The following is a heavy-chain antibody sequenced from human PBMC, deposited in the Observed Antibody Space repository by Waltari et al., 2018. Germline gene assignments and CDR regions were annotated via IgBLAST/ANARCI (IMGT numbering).Heavy chain of an antibody. V-gene: IGHV4-34*01. J-gene: IGHJ4*02. CDR2: INHSGST. D-gene: IGHD6-19*01. CDR1: GGSFSGYY. CDR3: ARCSSGFRVRKSLFDY. Sequence: QVQLQQWGAGLLKPSETLSLTCAVYGGSFSGYYWSWIRQPPGKGREWRGEINHSGSTNYNPSLKSRVTISLDTSKNQFSLKLSSVTAADTAVYYCARCSSGFRVRKSLFDYWGQGTLVTVSS.